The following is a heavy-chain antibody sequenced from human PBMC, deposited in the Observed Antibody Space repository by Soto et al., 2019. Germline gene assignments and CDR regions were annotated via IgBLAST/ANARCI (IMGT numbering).Heavy chain of an antibody. CDR3: ARGFGNGYDLGFDF. D-gene: IGHD5-12*01. Sequence: QLQLQESGPGLVKPSETLSLTCTVSGGSISSSTYYWAWIRQPPGKGLEWIGSVSYRGTTYYNPSLKSRVTRSEDTSKNQFSLNLRSVTAADTAVYYCARGFGNGYDLGFDFWGQGTLVTVSS. J-gene: IGHJ4*02. CDR1: GGSISSSTYY. V-gene: IGHV4-39*01. CDR2: VSYRGTT.